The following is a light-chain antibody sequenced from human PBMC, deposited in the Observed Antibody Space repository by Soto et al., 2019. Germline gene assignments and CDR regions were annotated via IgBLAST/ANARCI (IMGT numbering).Light chain of an antibody. V-gene: IGKV1-9*01. J-gene: IGKJ3*01. CDR1: QGSSSY. CDR2: AAS. Sequence: DILLTQSTSFLSASVGDRVTITCRASQGSSSYLAWYQQRPGKAPNLLMYAASSLQTGVPSRFSGSGSETEFTLTISSLQPEDFATYYCQQLNTFGPGTKVDTK. CDR3: QQLNT.